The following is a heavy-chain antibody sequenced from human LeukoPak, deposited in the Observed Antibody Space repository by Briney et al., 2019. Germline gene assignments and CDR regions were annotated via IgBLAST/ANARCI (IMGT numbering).Heavy chain of an antibody. CDR2: ISYDGSNK. V-gene: IGHV3-30*18. J-gene: IGHJ4*02. CDR1: GFTFFTYG. Sequence: TGGSLRLSCTASGFTFFTYGIHWVRQAPGKGLEWVAVISYDGSNKYYADSVKGRFTISRDNSKNTLNLQMNSLRADDTAVYYCAKPHNDYVWGSYRFSPFDYWGLGTLVTVSS. D-gene: IGHD3-16*02. CDR3: AKPHNDYVWGSYRFSPFDY.